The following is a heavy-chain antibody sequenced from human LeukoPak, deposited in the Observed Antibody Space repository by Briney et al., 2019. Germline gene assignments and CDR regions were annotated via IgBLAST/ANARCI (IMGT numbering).Heavy chain of an antibody. Sequence: SETLSLTCAVYGGSFSGYYWSWIRQPPGKGLEWIGEINHSGSTNYNPSLKSRVTISVDTSKNQFSLKLGSVTAADTAVYYCARRVGRYCSSTSCYPPWRVQGGLDYWGQGTLVTVSS. CDR1: GGSFSGYY. CDR3: ARRVGRYCSSTSCYPPWRVQGGLDY. CDR2: INHSGST. D-gene: IGHD2-2*01. V-gene: IGHV4-34*01. J-gene: IGHJ4*02.